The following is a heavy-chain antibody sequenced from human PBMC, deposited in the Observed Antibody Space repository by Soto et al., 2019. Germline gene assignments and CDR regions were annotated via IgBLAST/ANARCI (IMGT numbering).Heavy chain of an antibody. D-gene: IGHD3-9*01. V-gene: IGHV4-39*01. CDR3: ARHPMVRDFDWLLYYDS. CDR2: LYYSGST. Sequence: SESLSLTCTVSGGSITNSNYYWGWIRQPPGQGLEWIGSLYYSGSTYYNPSLKSRVTVSVDTSKNQFSLKLRSVTAADTAVYYRARHPMVRDFDWLLYYDSWGQGTLVTVS. CDR1: GGSITNSNYY. J-gene: IGHJ4*02.